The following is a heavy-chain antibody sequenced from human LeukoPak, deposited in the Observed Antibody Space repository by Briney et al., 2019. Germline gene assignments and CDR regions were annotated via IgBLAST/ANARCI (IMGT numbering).Heavy chain of an antibody. CDR2: INHSGST. J-gene: IGHJ6*03. Sequence: SETLSLTCAVCGGSFSGYYWSWIRQPPGKGLEWIGEINHSGSTNYNPSLKSRVTISVDTSKNQFSLKLSSVTAADTAVYYCARRGSGSYPYYYYYYMDVWGKGTTVTVSS. CDR1: GGSFSGYY. V-gene: IGHV4-34*01. D-gene: IGHD3-10*01. CDR3: ARRGSGSYPYYYYYYMDV.